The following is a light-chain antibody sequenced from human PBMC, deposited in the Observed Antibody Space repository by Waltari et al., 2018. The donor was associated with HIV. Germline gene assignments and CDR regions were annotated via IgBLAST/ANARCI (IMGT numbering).Light chain of an antibody. J-gene: IGLJ3*02. Sequence: QSALTQPPSASGSPGQSVTISCTGTSSDVGGYNYVSWYQQHPGKAPKLMIFETTKRPSGVPNRFSGSKSGNTASLTVSGLQADDEADYYGSSYTGYNDFLFGAGTKLTVL. CDR3: SSYTGYNDFL. V-gene: IGLV2-8*01. CDR1: SSDVGGYNY. CDR2: ETT.